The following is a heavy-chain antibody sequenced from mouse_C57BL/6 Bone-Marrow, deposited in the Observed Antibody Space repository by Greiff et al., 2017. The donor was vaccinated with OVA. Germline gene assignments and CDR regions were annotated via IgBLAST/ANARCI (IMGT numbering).Heavy chain of an antibody. CDR1: GFTFSDAW. V-gene: IGHV6-6*01. CDR2: IRNKANNHAT. J-gene: IGHJ4*01. D-gene: IGHD1-1*01. CDR3: TRDYGRTYAMDY. Sequence: EVKVEESGGGLVQPGGSMKLSCAASGFTFSDAWMDWVRQSPEKGLEWVAEIRNKANNHATYYAESVKGRFTISRDDSKSSVYLQMNSLRAEDTGIYYCTRDYGRTYAMDYWGQGTSVTVSS.